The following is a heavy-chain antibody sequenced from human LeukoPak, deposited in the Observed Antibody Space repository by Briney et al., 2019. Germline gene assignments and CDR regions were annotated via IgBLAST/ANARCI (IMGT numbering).Heavy chain of an antibody. CDR3: ARGTGTTAYFDY. V-gene: IGHV3-11*06. CDR1: GFTFSRCA. J-gene: IGHJ4*02. CDR2: ISGSSGYT. Sequence: GGSLRLSCAASGFTFSRCAMSWVRQAPGKGLEWVSYISGSSGYTKYADSVKGRFTISRDNAKNSLYLQVNSLRAEDTAVYYCARGTGTTAYFDYWGQGTPVTVSS. D-gene: IGHD1-1*01.